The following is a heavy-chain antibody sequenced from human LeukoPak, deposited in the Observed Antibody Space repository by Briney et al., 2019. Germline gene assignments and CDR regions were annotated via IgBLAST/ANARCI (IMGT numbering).Heavy chain of an antibody. CDR3: ARAHYDFWSGPRPATSPFDY. V-gene: IGHV1-18*01. Sequence: ASVKVSCKASGYTFTSYGISWVRQAPGQGLEWMGWISAYNGNTNYAQKLQGRVTMTTDTSTSTAYMELRSLRSDDTAVYYCARAHYDFWSGPRPATSPFDYWGQGTLVTVSS. D-gene: IGHD3-3*01. CDR1: GYTFTSYG. CDR2: ISAYNGNT. J-gene: IGHJ4*02.